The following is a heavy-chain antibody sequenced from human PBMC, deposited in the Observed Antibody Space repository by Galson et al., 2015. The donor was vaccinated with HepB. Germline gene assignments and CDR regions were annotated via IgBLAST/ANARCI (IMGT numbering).Heavy chain of an antibody. V-gene: IGHV1-18*04. CDR2: ISAYNGNT. Sequence: SVKVSCKASGYTFTSYGISWVRQAPGQGLEWMGWISAYNGNTNYAQKLQGRVTMTTDTSTSTAYMELRSLRSDDTAVYYCARVSWDNYYDFWGGFLDYWGQGTLVTVSS. D-gene: IGHD3-3*01. CDR3: ARVSWDNYYDFWGGFLDY. CDR1: GYTFTSYG. J-gene: IGHJ4*02.